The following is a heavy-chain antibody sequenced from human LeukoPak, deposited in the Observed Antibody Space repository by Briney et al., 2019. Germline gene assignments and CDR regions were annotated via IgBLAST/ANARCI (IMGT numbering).Heavy chain of an antibody. D-gene: IGHD4-17*01. Sequence: GGSLRLSCAASGFTFSSYAMSWVRQAPGKGLEWVSAISGSGRSTYYADSVKGRFTISRDNSKNTLYLQMNNLRAEDTALYYCVRGRDYVGVAASLDLWGRGTLVTVS. J-gene: IGHJ5*02. V-gene: IGHV3-23*01. CDR3: VRGRDYVGVAASLDL. CDR1: GFTFSSYA. CDR2: ISGSGRST.